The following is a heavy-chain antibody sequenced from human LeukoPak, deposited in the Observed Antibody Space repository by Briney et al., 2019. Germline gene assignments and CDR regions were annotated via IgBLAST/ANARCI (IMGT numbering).Heavy chain of an antibody. J-gene: IGHJ4*02. Sequence: GGSLRLSCVASGFPFSSYWMTWVRQAPGKGLEWVANIKQDGSKKSYVDSVKGRFTISRDNAKKSLYLQMNSLRAEDTAIYYCTRVGYIDEGIDYWGQGTLVTVSS. V-gene: IGHV3-7*04. CDR1: GFPFSSYW. D-gene: IGHD5-24*01. CDR2: IKQDGSKK. CDR3: TRVGYIDEGIDY.